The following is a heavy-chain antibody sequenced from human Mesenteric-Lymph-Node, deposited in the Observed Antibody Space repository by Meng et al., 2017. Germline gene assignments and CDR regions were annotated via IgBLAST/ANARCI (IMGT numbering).Heavy chain of an antibody. V-gene: IGHV3-30*01. CDR2: ISYDGSNK. CDR1: GFTFSSYA. Sequence: GRLVELGGGVVQPGRSLRLSCAASGFTFSSYAMHWVRQAPGKGLEWVAVISYDGSNKYYADSVKGRFTISRDNSKNTLYLQMNSLRAEDTAVYYCARGRYWYFDLWGRGTLVTVSS. J-gene: IGHJ2*01. CDR3: ARGRYWYFDL.